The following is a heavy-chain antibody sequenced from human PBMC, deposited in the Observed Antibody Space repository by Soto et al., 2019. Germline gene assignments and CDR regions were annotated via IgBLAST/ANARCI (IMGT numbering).Heavy chain of an antibody. CDR3: ARERPDGARLDP. CDR2: IYHSGST. V-gene: IGHV4-30-4*01. CDR1: GGSISSGDYY. D-gene: IGHD6-6*01. J-gene: IGHJ5*02. Sequence: QVQLQESGPGLVKPSQTLSLTCTVSGGSISSGDYYWSWIRQPPGKGLGWIGYIYHSGSTYYNPSLKSRVTRAVDTSKNPFSLKLSSVTAADTAVYYCARERPDGARLDPWGQGTLVTVSS.